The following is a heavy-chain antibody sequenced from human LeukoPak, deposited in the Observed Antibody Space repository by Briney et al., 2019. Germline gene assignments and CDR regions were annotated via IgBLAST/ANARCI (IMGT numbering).Heavy chain of an antibody. CDR2: INSDGSST. CDR1: GFTFSSYW. Sequence: GGSLRLSCAASGFTFSSYWMHWVRQAPGKRLVWVSRINSDGSSTSYADSVKGRFTISRDNAKKTLYLQMNSLRAEDTAVYYCARFAGTNSDCWGQGTLVTVSS. CDR3: ARFAGTNSDC. D-gene: IGHD1-1*01. J-gene: IGHJ4*02. V-gene: IGHV3-74*01.